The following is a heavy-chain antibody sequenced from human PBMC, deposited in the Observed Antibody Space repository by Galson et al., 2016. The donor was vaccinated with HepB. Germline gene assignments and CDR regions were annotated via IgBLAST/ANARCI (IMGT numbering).Heavy chain of an antibody. CDR3: ARAHDTSGYWGHYYYYMDV. CDR1: GYTFTNYG. V-gene: IGHV1-18*04. D-gene: IGHD3-22*01. CDR2: VSAYNGNT. Sequence: SVKVSCKASGYTFTNYGISWVRQAPGQGLEWMGWVSAYNGNTNYAQKLQGRVTMTTDTSTSTAYMELRSLRSDDTAVYYCARAHDTSGYWGHYYYYMDVWGKGTTVTVSS. J-gene: IGHJ6*03.